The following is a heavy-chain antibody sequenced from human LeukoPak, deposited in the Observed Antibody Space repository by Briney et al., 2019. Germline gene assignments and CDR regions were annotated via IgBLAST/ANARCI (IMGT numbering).Heavy chain of an antibody. CDR1: GGSISSGSYY. V-gene: IGHV4-61*01. CDR2: IHYSGST. CDR3: ARDKVPGDY. J-gene: IGHJ4*02. Sequence: SETLSLTCTVPGGSISSGSYYWSWIRQPPGKGLEWIGYIHYSGSTDYNPPLKSRVTISVDTSKNQFSLNLRSVTAADTAFYYCARDKVPGDYWGQGTLVTVSS.